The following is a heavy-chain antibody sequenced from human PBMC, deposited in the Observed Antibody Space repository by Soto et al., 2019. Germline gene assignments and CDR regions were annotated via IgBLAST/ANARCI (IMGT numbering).Heavy chain of an antibody. V-gene: IGHV1-2*04. CDR2: INPNSGGT. Sequence: VASVKVSCKASGYTFTGYYMHWVRQAPGQGLEWMGWINPNSGGTNYAQKFQGWVTMTRDTSISTAYMELSRLRSDDTAVYYCARQKECSGGSCYAAGPYYYGMDVWGQGTTVTVSS. CDR3: ARQKECSGGSCYAAGPYYYGMDV. CDR1: GYTFTGYY. J-gene: IGHJ6*02. D-gene: IGHD2-15*01.